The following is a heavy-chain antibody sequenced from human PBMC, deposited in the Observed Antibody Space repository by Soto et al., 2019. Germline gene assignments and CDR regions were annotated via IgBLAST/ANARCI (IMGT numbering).Heavy chain of an antibody. V-gene: IGHV3-48*03. CDR2: ISSSGSTI. CDR1: GFTFSSYE. J-gene: IGHJ6*02. CDR3: AREGLGIVVVPAAIGGMDV. D-gene: IGHD2-2*01. Sequence: GGSLRLSCAASGFTFSSYEMNWVRQAPGKGLEWVSYISSSGSTIYYADSVKGRFTISRDNAKNSLYLQMNSLRAEDTAVYYCAREGLGIVVVPAAIGGMDVWGQGTTVTVYS.